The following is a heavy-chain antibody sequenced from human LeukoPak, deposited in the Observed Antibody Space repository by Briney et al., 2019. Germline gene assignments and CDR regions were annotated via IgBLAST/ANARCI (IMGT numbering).Heavy chain of an antibody. CDR3: VITTYYYDSSGHHANWFDP. V-gene: IGHV1-46*01. CDR1: GYTFTSYY. Sequence: ASVKVSCKASGYTFTSYYMHWVRHAPGQGLEWMGIINPSGGSTSYAQKFQGRVTMTRDTSTSTVYMELSSLRSEDTAVYYCVITTYYYDSSGHHANWFDPWGQGTLVTVSS. CDR2: INPSGGST. J-gene: IGHJ5*02. D-gene: IGHD3-22*01.